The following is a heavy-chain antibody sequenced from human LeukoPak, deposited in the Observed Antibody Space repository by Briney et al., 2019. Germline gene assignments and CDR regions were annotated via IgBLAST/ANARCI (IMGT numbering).Heavy chain of an antibody. D-gene: IGHD5-12*01. CDR2: ISSGGGYI. CDR3: ARATAGFDYYFDS. V-gene: IGHV3-21*01. Sequence: GGALRLSCAASGFTFSSYSLNWVRQAPGEGLEWVSSISSGGGYIYYADSVKGRVTISRDNAKNSLYLQMNSLRAEDTALYYCARATAGFDYYFDSWGQGTLVTVSS. J-gene: IGHJ4*02. CDR1: GFTFSSYS.